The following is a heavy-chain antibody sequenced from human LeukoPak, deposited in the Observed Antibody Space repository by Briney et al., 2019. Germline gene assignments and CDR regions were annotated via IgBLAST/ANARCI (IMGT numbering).Heavy chain of an antibody. J-gene: IGHJ4*02. V-gene: IGHV3-48*03. CDR3: ARSHNDY. CDR1: GFPFSSYE. CDR2: ISGSGSSI. Sequence: GGSLRLSCVASGFPFSSYEMNWVRQAPGKGLEWVSYISGSGSSIYYADSVKGRFTISRDNAKNSLYLQMNSLRAEDTAVYYCARSHNDYWGQGTLVTVSS.